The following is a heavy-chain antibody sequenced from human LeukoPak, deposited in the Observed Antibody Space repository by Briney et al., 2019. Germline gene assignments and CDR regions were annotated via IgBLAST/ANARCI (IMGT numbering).Heavy chain of an antibody. J-gene: IGHJ5*02. CDR3: ARVGMLRGSIPGNWFDP. CDR2: IYHSGST. V-gene: IGHV4-4*02. Sequence: PSETLSLTCAVSGGSISSSNWWSWVRQPPGKGLEWIGEIYHSGSTNYNPSLKSRVTISVDKSKNQFSLKLSSVTAADTAVYYCARVGMLRGSIPGNWFDPWGQGTLVTVSS. D-gene: IGHD3-10*01. CDR1: GGSISSSNW.